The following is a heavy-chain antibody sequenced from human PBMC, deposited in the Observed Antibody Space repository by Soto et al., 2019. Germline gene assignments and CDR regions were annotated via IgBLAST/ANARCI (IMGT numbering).Heavy chain of an antibody. CDR2: IGTSGST. CDR1: GFTFSDYY. CDR3: VRDNGGTFDY. D-gene: IGHD2-8*01. Sequence: QVQLVESGGGLVKPGGSLRLSCAASGFTFSDYYMAWIRQAPGKGLEWVSYIGTSGSTNSADSVKGRFTISRDNAKNSLYLQMTSLSAEDAAVYYCVRDNGGTFDYWGQGTLVTVSS. J-gene: IGHJ4*02. V-gene: IGHV3-11*05.